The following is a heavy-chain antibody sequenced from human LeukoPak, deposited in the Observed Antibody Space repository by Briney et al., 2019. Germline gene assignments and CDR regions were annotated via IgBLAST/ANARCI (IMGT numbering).Heavy chain of an antibody. J-gene: IGHJ5*02. CDR1: GFTFSNYE. D-gene: IGHD5-12*01. Sequence: GGSLGLSCASSGFTFSNYEVNWVRQAPGKGLEWISYISSSGRTIYYAKSVKGRFTISSDNGKNSVFLQMNRLTTEDTAIYYCAGGSRGWFDPWGLGTLVTVSS. V-gene: IGHV3-48*03. CDR2: ISSSGRTI. CDR3: AGGSRGWFDP.